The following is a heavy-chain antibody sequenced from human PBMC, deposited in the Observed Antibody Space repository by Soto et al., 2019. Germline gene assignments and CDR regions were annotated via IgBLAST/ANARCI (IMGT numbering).Heavy chain of an antibody. D-gene: IGHD6-6*01. CDR2: INPNSGGT. CDR3: ARFDYSSSSFDY. J-gene: IGHJ4*02. CDR1: GYTFTGYY. Sequence: ASVKVSCKASGYTFTGYYMHWVRRAPGQGLEWMGWINPNSGGTNYAQKFQGWVTMTRDTSISTAYMELSRLRSDDTAVYYCARFDYSSSSFDYWGQGTLVTVSS. V-gene: IGHV1-2*04.